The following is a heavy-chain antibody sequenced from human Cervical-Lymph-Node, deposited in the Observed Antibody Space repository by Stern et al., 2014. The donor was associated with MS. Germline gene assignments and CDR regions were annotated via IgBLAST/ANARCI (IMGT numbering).Heavy chain of an antibody. D-gene: IGHD3-22*01. Sequence: QVQLQESGPGLVKPSETLSLTCTVSGGSITSYFWSWIRQPPGKGLEWIGYIYSSGSTDYNPSLQSRVSMSVDPSQNQISPPLSSVTAADTAVYHCARHGSAYSSPYFDYWGQGTLVTVST. J-gene: IGHJ4*02. V-gene: IGHV4-59*08. CDR1: GGSITSYF. CDR3: ARHGSAYSSPYFDY. CDR2: IYSSGST.